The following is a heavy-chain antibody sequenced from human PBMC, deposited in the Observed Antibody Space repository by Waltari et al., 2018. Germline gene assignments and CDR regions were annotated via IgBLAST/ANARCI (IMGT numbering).Heavy chain of an antibody. CDR2: ISSSGSTI. D-gene: IGHD6-13*01. V-gene: IGHV3-11*04. CDR3: AGAIAPGVFDY. CDR1: GFPCRDYY. Sequence: QVQLVESGVGLVKPGVSLRLSCAAPGFPCRDYYMRWIRQAPGKGLEWVSYISSSGSTIYYADSVKGRFTISRDNAKNSLYLQMNSLRAEDTAVYYCAGAIAPGVFDYWGQGTLVTVSS. J-gene: IGHJ4*02.